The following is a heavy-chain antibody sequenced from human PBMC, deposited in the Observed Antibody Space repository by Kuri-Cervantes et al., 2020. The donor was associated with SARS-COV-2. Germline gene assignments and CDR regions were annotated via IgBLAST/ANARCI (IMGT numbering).Heavy chain of an antibody. CDR3: ARDPNANHNNWFDP. Sequence: SETLSLTCTVSGGSITSHYWNWIRQSPGRGLEWIGYIYYSGSTNYNPSLKSRVTISVDTSKNQFSLKLSSVTAADTAVYYCARDPNANHNNWFDPWGQGTLVTVSS. CDR2: IYYSGST. V-gene: IGHV4-59*11. CDR1: GGSITSHY. D-gene: IGHD4/OR15-4a*01. J-gene: IGHJ5*02.